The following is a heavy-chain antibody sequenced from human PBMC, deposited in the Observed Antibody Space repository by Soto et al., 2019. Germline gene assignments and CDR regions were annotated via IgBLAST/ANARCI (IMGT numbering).Heavy chain of an antibody. V-gene: IGHV3-30*18. D-gene: IGHD3-22*01. Sequence: PVGSLSLSCAASGFTFRNFVMHWVRQAPGKGLEWVAVISYDGSNKYYADSVKGRFTISRDNSNNTLYLQMNSLRAEDTAVYYCAKEVAYYDSSGYSYYGMDVWGQGTTVTVSS. J-gene: IGHJ6*02. CDR2: ISYDGSNK. CDR1: GFTFRNFV. CDR3: AKEVAYYDSSGYSYYGMDV.